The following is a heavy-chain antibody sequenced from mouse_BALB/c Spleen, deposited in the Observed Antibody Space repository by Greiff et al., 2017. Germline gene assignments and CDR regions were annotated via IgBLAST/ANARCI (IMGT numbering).Heavy chain of an antibody. V-gene: IGHV5-12-1*01. D-gene: IGHD2-4*01. CDR3: ARHKYDYDAVAY. J-gene: IGHJ3*01. CDR2: ISSGGGST. Sequence: EVKLQESGGGLVKPGGSLKLSCAASGFAFSSYDMSWVRQTPEKRLEWVAYISSGGGSTYYPDTVKGRFTISRDNAKNTLYLQMSSLKSEDTAMYYCARHKYDYDAVAYWGQGTLVTVSA. CDR1: GFAFSSYD.